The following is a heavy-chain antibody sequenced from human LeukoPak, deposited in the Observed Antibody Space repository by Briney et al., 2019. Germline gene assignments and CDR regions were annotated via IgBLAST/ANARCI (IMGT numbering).Heavy chain of an antibody. D-gene: IGHD3-22*01. V-gene: IGHV3-20*04. Sequence: GGSLRLSCAASGFTFDDYGMSWVRQAPGKGLEWVSGINWNGGSTGYADSVKGRFTISRDNAKNSLYLQMNSLRAEDTALYYCARGNTGTNYYDSSGFESPLFDYWGQGTLVTISS. CDR3: ARGNTGTNYYDSSGFESPLFDY. CDR1: GFTFDDYG. CDR2: INWNGGST. J-gene: IGHJ4*02.